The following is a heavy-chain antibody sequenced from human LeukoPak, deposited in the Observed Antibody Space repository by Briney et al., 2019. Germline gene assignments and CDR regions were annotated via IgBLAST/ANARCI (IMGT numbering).Heavy chain of an antibody. CDR3: ARHPGRGYSYGHIDY. D-gene: IGHD5-18*01. CDR1: GFTFSSYS. J-gene: IGHJ4*02. Sequence: GGSLRLSCAASGFTFSSYSMNWVRQAPGKGLEWVSSISSSSSYIYYADSVKGRFTISRDNAKNSLYLQMNSLRAEDTAVYYCARHPGRGYSYGHIDYWGQGTLVTVSS. V-gene: IGHV3-21*01. CDR2: ISSSSSYI.